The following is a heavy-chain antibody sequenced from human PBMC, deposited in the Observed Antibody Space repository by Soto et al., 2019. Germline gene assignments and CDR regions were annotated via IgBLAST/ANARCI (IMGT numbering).Heavy chain of an antibody. CDR1: GGSISSGVYY. J-gene: IGHJ3*02. CDR3: ARDLRVEDFWASDAFDI. D-gene: IGHD7-27*01. V-gene: IGHV4-31*03. Sequence: QVQLQESGPGLVKPSQTLSLTCTVSGGSISSGVYYCSWFRQHPGKGLEWIGYIYYSGSTYYNPSLKSRVTISVDTSKNQFSLKLSSVTAADTAVYYCARDLRVEDFWASDAFDIWGQGTMVTVSS. CDR2: IYYSGST.